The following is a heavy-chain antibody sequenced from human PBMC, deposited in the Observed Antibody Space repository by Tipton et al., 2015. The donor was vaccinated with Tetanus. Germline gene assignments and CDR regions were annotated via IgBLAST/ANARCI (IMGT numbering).Heavy chain of an antibody. D-gene: IGHD2/OR15-2a*01. Sequence: LRLSCTVSGASFSSGDYYWSWIRKPPGKDLEWIGYIYQTGTTYYNPSLKGRVTISMGRSNTQFSLRLDSLTAADTAVYYCARAAGFLGLTHDFWGRGTLVSVSS. V-gene: IGHV4-30-4*01. CDR2: IYQTGTT. CDR3: ARAAGFLGLTHDF. CDR1: GASFSSGDYY. J-gene: IGHJ4*02.